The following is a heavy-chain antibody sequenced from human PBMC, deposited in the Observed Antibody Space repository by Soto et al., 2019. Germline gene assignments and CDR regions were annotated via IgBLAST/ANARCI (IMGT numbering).Heavy chain of an antibody. CDR1: RRTFSSYS. CDR3: ARDGNYTWFYP. J-gene: IGHJ5*02. Sequence: RASAKLSYKASRRTFSSYSISFARQAPGQGLEWMGGIIPIFGTANYAQKFQGRVTITADESTSTAYMELSSLRSEDTAVYYCARDGNYTWFYPWGQGALVTVSS. D-gene: IGHD1-1*01. CDR2: IIPIFGTA. V-gene: IGHV1-69*01.